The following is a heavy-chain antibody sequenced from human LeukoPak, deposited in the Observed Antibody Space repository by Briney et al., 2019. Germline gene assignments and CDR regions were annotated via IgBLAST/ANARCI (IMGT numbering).Heavy chain of an antibody. V-gene: IGHV3-30-3*01. Sequence: GGSLRLSCAASGFTFRSYAMHWVRQAPGKGLEWVAVISYDGSNKYYADSVKGRFSISGDNSKNTLNLQMNSLRAEDTAVYYCARELEAFDIWGQGTMVTVSS. CDR1: GFTFRSYA. CDR2: ISYDGSNK. D-gene: IGHD1-1*01. CDR3: ARELEAFDI. J-gene: IGHJ3*02.